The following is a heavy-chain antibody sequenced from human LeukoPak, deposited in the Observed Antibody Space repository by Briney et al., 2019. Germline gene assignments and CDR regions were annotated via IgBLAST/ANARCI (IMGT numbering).Heavy chain of an antibody. CDR2: IWYDGTKE. D-gene: IGHD6-19*01. J-gene: IGHJ4*02. CDR1: GFTFTNYG. Sequence: GGSLRLSCAASGFTFTNYGMNWVRQAPGKGLEGVAVIWYDGTKEYYAESVKGRFTISRDNSKNTLFLQMSSLRVEGTAVYYCARDLGAYNSGSDYWGQGTLVTVSS. CDR3: ARDLGAYNSGSDY. V-gene: IGHV3-33*01.